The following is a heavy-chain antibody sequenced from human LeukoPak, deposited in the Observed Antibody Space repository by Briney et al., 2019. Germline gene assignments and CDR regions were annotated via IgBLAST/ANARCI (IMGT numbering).Heavy chain of an antibody. CDR1: GXTFSSYA. D-gene: IGHD6-19*01. J-gene: IGHJ4*02. V-gene: IGHV3-23*01. Sequence: GGSLRLSCAASGXTFSSYAMSWVRQAPGKGLEWVSAISGSGGSTYHADSVKGRFTISRDNSKNTLYLQMNSLRAEDTAVYYCAPQGYSSGWRREGGQGTLVTVSS. CDR2: ISGSGGST. CDR3: APQGYSSGWRRE.